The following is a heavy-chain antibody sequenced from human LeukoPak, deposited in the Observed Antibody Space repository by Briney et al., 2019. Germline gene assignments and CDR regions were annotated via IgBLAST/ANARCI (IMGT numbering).Heavy chain of an antibody. CDR1: GFTFSSYG. D-gene: IGHD5-18*01. J-gene: IGHJ4*02. CDR3: ARDRVGYNRFDY. Sequence: GGSLRLSCAASGFTFSSYGMSWVRQAPGKGLEWVSAISGSGGSTYYADSVKGRFTISRDNSKNTLYLQMNSLRAEDTAVYYCARDRVGYNRFDYWGQGTLVTVSS. CDR2: ISGSGGST. V-gene: IGHV3-23*01.